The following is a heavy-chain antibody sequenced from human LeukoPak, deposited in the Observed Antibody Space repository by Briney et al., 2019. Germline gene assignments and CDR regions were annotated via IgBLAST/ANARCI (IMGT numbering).Heavy chain of an antibody. CDR3: AKDIAVAGTLYYYGMDV. D-gene: IGHD6-19*01. V-gene: IGHV3-30*18. J-gene: IGHJ6*02. CDR2: ISYDGSNK. Sequence: GGSLRLSCAASGFTFSSYGMHWVRQAPGKGLEGVGVISYDGSNKYYADSEKGRFTISRDNSKNTLYLQMNSLRAEDTAVYYCAKDIAVAGTLYYYGMDVWGQGTTVTVSS. CDR1: GFTFSSYG.